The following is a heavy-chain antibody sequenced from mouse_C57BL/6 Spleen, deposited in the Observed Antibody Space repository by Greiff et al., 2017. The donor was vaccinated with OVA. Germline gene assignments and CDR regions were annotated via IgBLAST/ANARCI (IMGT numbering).Heavy chain of an antibody. D-gene: IGHD1-1*01. Sequence: QVTLKVSGPGILQSSQTLSLTCSFSGFSLSTSGMGVSWIRQPSGKGLEWLAHIYWDDDTRYNPSLKSRLTISKDTSRNQVFLKITSVDTADTATYYCARSLYYYGSSNYAMDYWGQGTSVTVSS. V-gene: IGHV8-12*01. CDR2: IYWDDDT. CDR3: ARSLYYYGSSNYAMDY. CDR1: GFSLSTSGMG. J-gene: IGHJ4*01.